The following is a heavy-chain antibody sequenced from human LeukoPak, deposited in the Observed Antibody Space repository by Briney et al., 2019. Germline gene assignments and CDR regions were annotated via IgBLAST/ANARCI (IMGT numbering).Heavy chain of an antibody. Sequence: PSETLSLTCTVSGGSISSYYWNWIRQAPGKGLEWIGYVYYSGSTNYNPSLKCRVTISVDMSKNQFSLKLSSVTAADTAMYCCARGGDLDYWGQGTLVTVSS. V-gene: IGHV4-59*01. CDR1: GGSISSYY. CDR3: ARGGDLDY. CDR2: VYYSGST. J-gene: IGHJ4*02.